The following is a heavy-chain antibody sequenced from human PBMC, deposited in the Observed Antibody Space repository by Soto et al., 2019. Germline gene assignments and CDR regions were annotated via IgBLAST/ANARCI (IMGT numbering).Heavy chain of an antibody. CDR1: GGSVSSTTYY. V-gene: IGHV4-39*01. CDR3: ATVREYYDWNGYPSPHLDQ. Sequence: XATLALACTVCGGSVSSTTYYGACIRQPPGKGLEWIGTMLYSGNTFHNPSLKSRVTISKDTSKNQLSLKLSSVTAADTAVYYCATVREYYDWNGYPSPHLDQWGQRALVTVSS. J-gene: IGHJ4*02. CDR2: MLYSGNT. D-gene: IGHD3-22*01.